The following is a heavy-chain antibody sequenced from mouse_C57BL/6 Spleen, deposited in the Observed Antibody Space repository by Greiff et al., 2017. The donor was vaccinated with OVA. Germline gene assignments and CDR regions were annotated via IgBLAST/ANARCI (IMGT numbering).Heavy chain of an antibody. CDR2: INYDGSST. Sequence: EVKLVESEGGLVQPGSSMKLSCTASGFTFSDYYMAWVRQVPEKGLEWVANINYDGSSTYYLDSLKSRFIISRDNAKNILYLQMSSLKSEDTATYYCARAGDYGHFDVWGTGTTVTVSS. CDR3: ARAGDYGHFDV. V-gene: IGHV5-16*01. J-gene: IGHJ1*03. CDR1: GFTFSDYY.